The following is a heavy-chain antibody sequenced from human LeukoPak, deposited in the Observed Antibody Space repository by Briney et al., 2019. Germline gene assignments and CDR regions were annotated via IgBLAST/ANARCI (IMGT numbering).Heavy chain of an antibody. CDR2: ISSSSSYI. J-gene: IGHJ4*02. D-gene: IGHD3-10*01. V-gene: IGHV3-21*01. Sequence: PGGSLRLSCAAPGFTFSSYSMNWVRQAPGKGLEWVSSISSSSSYIYYADSVKGRFTISRDNAKNSLYLQMNSLRAEDTAVYYCARAAYYYGSGIYYFDYWGQGTLVTVSS. CDR1: GFTFSSYS. CDR3: ARAAYYYGSGIYYFDY.